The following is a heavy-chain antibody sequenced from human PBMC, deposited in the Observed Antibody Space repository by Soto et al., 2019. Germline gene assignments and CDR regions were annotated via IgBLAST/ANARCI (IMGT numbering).Heavy chain of an antibody. J-gene: IGHJ6*02. CDR1: GGSISSYY. Sequence: SETLSLTCTVSGGSISSYYWSWIRQPAGKGLEWIGRIYTSGSTNYNPSLKSRVTMSVDTSKNQFSLKLSSVTAADTAVYYCARGGDWAGIFGVAELYGMDVWGQGTTGTVSS. CDR3: ARGGDWAGIFGVAELYGMDV. V-gene: IGHV4-4*07. CDR2: IYTSGST. D-gene: IGHD3-3*01.